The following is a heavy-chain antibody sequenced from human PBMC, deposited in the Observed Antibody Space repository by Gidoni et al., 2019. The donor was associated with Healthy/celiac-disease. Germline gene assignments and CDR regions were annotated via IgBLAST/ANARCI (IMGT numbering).Heavy chain of an antibody. CDR3: ASLLIGEDIVVVPAANIDY. CDR1: GGSIRSSSYY. CDR2: IYYSGST. D-gene: IGHD2-2*01. J-gene: IGHJ4*02. Sequence: QLQLQESGPGLVKPSETLSLTCTVSGGSIRSSSYYWGWIRQPPGKGLEWIGSIYYSGSTYYNPSLKSRVTISVDTSKNQFSLKLSSVTAADTAVYYCASLLIGEDIVVVPAANIDYWGQGTLVTVSS. V-gene: IGHV4-39*01.